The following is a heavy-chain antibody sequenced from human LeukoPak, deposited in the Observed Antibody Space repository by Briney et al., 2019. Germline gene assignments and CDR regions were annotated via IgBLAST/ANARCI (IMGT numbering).Heavy chain of an antibody. CDR2: ISSSSSYI. D-gene: IGHD5-18*01. J-gene: IGHJ6*03. V-gene: IGHV3-21*01. Sequence: GGSLRLSRAASVFTFSSYSMNWVRQAPGKGLEGVSSISSSSSYIYYADSVKGPFTISRDNAKNSLYLQMNSLRAEDTAVYYCAREGGYSYGWQGYYYYMDVWGKGTTVTVSS. CDR3: AREGGYSYGWQGYYYYMDV. CDR1: VFTFSSYS.